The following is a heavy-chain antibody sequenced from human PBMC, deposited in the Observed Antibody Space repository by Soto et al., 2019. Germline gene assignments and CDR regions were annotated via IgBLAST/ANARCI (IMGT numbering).Heavy chain of an antibody. CDR2: IAVGSGYT. Sequence: SVKVSCKASGFTFTSSAFQWVRQARGQRLEWIGWIAVGSGYTNYAQRFQDRVTLTRDMSTATTYMELSRLTSEDTAIYYCAADATAWQQMVPSDYWGQGTLVTVPS. CDR1: GFTFTSSA. CDR3: AADATAWQQMVPSDY. J-gene: IGHJ4*02. V-gene: IGHV1-58*01. D-gene: IGHD2-8*01.